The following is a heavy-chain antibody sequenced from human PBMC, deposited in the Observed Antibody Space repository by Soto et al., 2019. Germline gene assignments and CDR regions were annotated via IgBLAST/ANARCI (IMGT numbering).Heavy chain of an antibody. D-gene: IGHD2-15*01. Sequence: SETLSLTCTVSGGSISSGGYYWSWIRQHPGQGLEWIGYIYYSGSTYYNPSLKSRVTISVDTSKNQFSLKLSSVTAADTAVYYCARYFCVADGGPYAYSGQRTLVIVSS. CDR2: IYYSGST. J-gene: IGHJ4*02. CDR1: GGSISSGGYY. V-gene: IGHV4-31*03. CDR3: ARYFCVADGGPYAY.